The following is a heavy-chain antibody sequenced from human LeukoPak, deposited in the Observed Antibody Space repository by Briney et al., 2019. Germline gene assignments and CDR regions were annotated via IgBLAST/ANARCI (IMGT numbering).Heavy chain of an antibody. D-gene: IGHD1-26*01. CDR3: AREELHY. J-gene: IGHJ4*02. V-gene: IGHV3-74*01. Sequence: GGSLRLSCAASGFTFSSYWMHWVRQAPGKGLAWVSCINSDGSSPSYADSVKGRFAISRDNSKNTLYLRMNSLRAEDTAVYYCAREELHYWGQGTLVTVSS. CDR1: GFTFSSYW. CDR2: INSDGSSP.